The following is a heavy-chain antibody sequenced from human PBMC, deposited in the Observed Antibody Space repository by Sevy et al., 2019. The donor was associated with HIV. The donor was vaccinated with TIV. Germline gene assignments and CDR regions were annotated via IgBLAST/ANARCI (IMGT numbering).Heavy chain of an antibody. V-gene: IGHV4-4*07. Sequence: SETLSLTCTVSGDSISSYYWSWIRQPAGKGLEWIGRIYTSGRTNYNPSLKSRVTMSVDTPKNQFSLKLRSVTAADTAVYFCTRGEVQLWPSGFDYWGQGTLVTVS. CDR1: GDSISSYY. CDR3: TRGEVQLWPSGFDY. CDR2: IYTSGRT. J-gene: IGHJ4*02. D-gene: IGHD1-1*01.